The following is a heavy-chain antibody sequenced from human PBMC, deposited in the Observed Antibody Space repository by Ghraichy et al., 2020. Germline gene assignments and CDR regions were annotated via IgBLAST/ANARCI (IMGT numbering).Heavy chain of an antibody. Sequence: ASVKVSCKASGYTFTSYYMHWVRQAPGQGLEWMGIINPSGGSTSYAQKFQGRVTMTRDTSTSTVYMELSSLRSEDMAVYYCARDTDQIGCSSTSCYVGYYYYYGMDVWGQGTTITVSS. D-gene: IGHD2-2*01. CDR2: INPSGGST. V-gene: IGHV1-46*01. J-gene: IGHJ6*02. CDR1: GYTFTSYY. CDR3: ARDTDQIGCSSTSCYVGYYYYYGMDV.